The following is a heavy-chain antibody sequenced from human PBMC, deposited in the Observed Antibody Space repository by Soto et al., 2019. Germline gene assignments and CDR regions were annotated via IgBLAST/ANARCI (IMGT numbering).Heavy chain of an antibody. CDR2: ISGSGGRS. V-gene: IGHV3-23*01. D-gene: IGHD3-16*01. J-gene: IGHJ4*02. CDR1: GFTFSNYA. Sequence: EVQLLDSGGGLVQPGGSLRLSCAASGFTFSNYAMTWVRQGPGKGLEWVSGISGSGGRSYYADSVKGQFTISRDNSKSTLYLQMNSLRAEDTAVYYCAKAYFVWSSEQPYYCDYWGQGTLVTVSS. CDR3: AKAYFVWSSEQPYYCDY.